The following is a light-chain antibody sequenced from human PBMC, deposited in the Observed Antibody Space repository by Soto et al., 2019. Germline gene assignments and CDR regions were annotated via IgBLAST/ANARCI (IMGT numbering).Light chain of an antibody. J-gene: IGKJ1*01. Sequence: EIVLTQSPGTLSLSPGGRATLSCRASQSVSNSYLAWYQQRPGQAPRLLIYGASSRATGIPDRFSGSGSGTDFTLTISRLEPEDFAVFYCHQYGSSPWTFGQGTKVEIK. CDR2: GAS. CDR3: HQYGSSPWT. CDR1: QSVSNSY. V-gene: IGKV3-20*01.